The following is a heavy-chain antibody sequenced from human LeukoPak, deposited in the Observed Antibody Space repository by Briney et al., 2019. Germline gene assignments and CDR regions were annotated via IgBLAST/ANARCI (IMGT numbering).Heavy chain of an antibody. D-gene: IGHD3-22*01. CDR1: GGSISSSNW. CDR3: AKSFHYYDSSGSPIGD. V-gene: IGHV4-4*02. CDR2: IYHSGST. J-gene: IGHJ4*02. Sequence: SGTLSLTCAVSGGSISSSNWWSWVRQPPGKGLEWIGEIYHSGSTNYNPSLKSRVTISVDKSKNQFSLKLSSVTAEDTAVYYCAKSFHYYDSSGSPIGDWGQGTLVTVSS.